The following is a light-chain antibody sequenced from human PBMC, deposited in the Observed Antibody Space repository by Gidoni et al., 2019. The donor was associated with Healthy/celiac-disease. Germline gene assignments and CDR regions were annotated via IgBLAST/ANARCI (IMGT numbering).Light chain of an antibody. CDR1: SSDVGGYNY. Sequence: QSALTQPASVSGSPGQSITFSCTGTSSDVGGYNYVSWYQQHPGKAPKLMIYYVSNRPSGVSNRFSGSKSGNTASLTISGLQAEDEADYYCSSYTSSSTWVFGGGTKLTVL. CDR3: SSYTSSSTWV. CDR2: YVS. V-gene: IGLV2-14*01. J-gene: IGLJ3*02.